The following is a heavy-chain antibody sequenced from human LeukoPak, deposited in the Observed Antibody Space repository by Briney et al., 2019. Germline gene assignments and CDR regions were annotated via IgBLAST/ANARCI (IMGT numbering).Heavy chain of an antibody. V-gene: IGHV5-51*01. CDR3: ARLDSEWELLRSFDY. CDR2: IYPGDSDT. CDR1: GHSFTSYW. Sequence: TLGESLKISCKGSGHSFTSYWIGWVRQMPGKGLEWMGIIYPGDSDTRYSPSFQGQVTISADKSISTAYLQWSSLKASDTAMYYCARLDSEWELLRSFDYWGQGTLVTVSS. D-gene: IGHD1-26*01. J-gene: IGHJ4*02.